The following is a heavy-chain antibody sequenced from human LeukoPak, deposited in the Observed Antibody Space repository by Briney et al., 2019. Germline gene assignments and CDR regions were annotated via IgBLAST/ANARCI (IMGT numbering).Heavy chain of an antibody. CDR1: GYDFINYG. D-gene: IGHD6-6*01. CDR2: ISLYNGNT. J-gene: IGHJ4*02. V-gene: IGHV1-18*01. CDR3: ARGGPFFSSSSSKEYYFDY. Sequence: GASVKVSRKASGYDFINYGITWVRQAPGQGLEWMGWISLYNGNTDYKPQGRVTMTTDTSTSTAYMALRSLRSDDTAVYYCARGGPFFSSSSSKEYYFDYWGQGTLVTVSS.